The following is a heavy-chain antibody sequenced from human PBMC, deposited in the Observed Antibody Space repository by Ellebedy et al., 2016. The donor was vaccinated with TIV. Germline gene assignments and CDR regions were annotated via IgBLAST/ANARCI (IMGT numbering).Heavy chain of an antibody. CDR3: ARDPEGAYYYGSGKFDY. J-gene: IGHJ4*02. CDR2: INAGNGNT. V-gene: IGHV1-3*01. D-gene: IGHD3-10*01. CDR1: GYTFTSHT. Sequence: ASVKVSXKASGYTFTSHTIDWVRQAPGQRPEWLGWINAGNGNTKYSQKFQGRVTITRDTSASTVYMEMSSLRSEDTAVFYCARDPEGAYYYGSGKFDYWGQGTLVTVSS.